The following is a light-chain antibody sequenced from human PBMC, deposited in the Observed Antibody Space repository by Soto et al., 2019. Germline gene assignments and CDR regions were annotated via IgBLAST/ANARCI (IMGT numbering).Light chain of an antibody. V-gene: IGKV1D-12*01. CDR3: QQTNTFPFT. Sequence: DIQMTQSPSSVSASVGDRVTITCRASQDISGWLAWYQQKPGKAPNLLIYAASTLQGGVPSRFSGSASGTEFTLTISSLQTEDFATYYCQQTNTFPFTFGPGTRVDIK. CDR1: QDISGW. CDR2: AAS. J-gene: IGKJ3*01.